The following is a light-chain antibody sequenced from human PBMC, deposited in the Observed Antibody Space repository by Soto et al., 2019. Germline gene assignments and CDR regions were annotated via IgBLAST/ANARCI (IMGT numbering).Light chain of an antibody. Sequence: DIQMTQSPSSLSASIGDRVTLTCRSSQSIGNYLNWYQQKPGKAPSLLIHSASTLQNVVPSRFSGSGSGTEFTFTISGLQPDDVATYYCQASYTTPLTFGQGTRLE. CDR1: QSIGNY. J-gene: IGKJ5*01. CDR2: SAS. CDR3: QASYTTPLT. V-gene: IGKV1-39*01.